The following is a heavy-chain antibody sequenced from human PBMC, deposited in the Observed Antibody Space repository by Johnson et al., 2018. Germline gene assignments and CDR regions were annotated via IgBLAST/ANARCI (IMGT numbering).Heavy chain of an antibody. CDR3: AGDVLLTRGYQLLSGYFQH. CDR2: IKQDGSEK. Sequence: VQLVESGGGLVQPGGSLRLSCAASGFTFSSYWMSWVRQAPGKGLEWVANIKQDGSEKYYVDSVKGRFTISSDNARTSLYLQMNGLSAEDTAVYYCAGDVLLTRGYQLLSGYFQHWGQGTLVTVSS. D-gene: IGHD2-2*01. CDR1: GFTFSSYW. J-gene: IGHJ1*01. V-gene: IGHV3-7*01.